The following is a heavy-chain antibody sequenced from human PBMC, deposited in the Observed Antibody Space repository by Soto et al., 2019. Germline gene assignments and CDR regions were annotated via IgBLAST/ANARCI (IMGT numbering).Heavy chain of an antibody. V-gene: IGHV3-7*01. Sequence: EVKLEESGGGLVQTGGSLRLSCAGSGFTFSAYWMRWVRQSPGRGLEGVANIKDDGSQTYYVDSVRGRFTISRDNGQNSLYLHMNSLRAEDTAVYYCATAVRGSAWSYWGQGTLVTVSS. D-gene: IGHD6-19*01. CDR3: ATAVRGSAWSY. CDR1: GFTFSAYW. J-gene: IGHJ4*02. CDR2: IKDDGSQT.